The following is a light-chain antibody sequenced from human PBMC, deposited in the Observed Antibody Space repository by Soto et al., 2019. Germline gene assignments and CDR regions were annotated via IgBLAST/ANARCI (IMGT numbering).Light chain of an antibody. J-gene: IGKJ1*01. CDR2: GAS. CDR3: HQYNNWPSWT. CDR1: QSVSRN. Sequence: EIVMTQSPATLSVSPGERATLSCRASQSVSRNLAWYQQKPGQAPRLLIYGASTRATGIPARFSGSGSGTEFTLTLSSLRSEDSAVYYCHQYNNWPSWTFGPITQVEI. V-gene: IGKV3-15*01.